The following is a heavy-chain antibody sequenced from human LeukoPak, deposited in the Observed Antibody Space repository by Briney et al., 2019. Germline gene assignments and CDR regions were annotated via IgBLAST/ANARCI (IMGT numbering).Heavy chain of an antibody. CDR2: ISGSGGST. Sequence: PGGSLRLSCAASGFTLSRYARSWVRQAPGKGLEWVSAISGSGGSTYYADSVKRRFTISRDNSKNTLYLKMNSLRAEDTPVYYCAKPRDSYGPLTDYWGQGTLVTVSS. CDR3: AKPRDSYGPLTDY. J-gene: IGHJ4*02. CDR1: GFTLSRYA. D-gene: IGHD5-18*01. V-gene: IGHV3-23*01.